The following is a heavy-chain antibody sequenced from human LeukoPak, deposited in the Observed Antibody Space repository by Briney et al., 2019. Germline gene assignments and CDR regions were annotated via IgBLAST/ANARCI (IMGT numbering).Heavy chain of an antibody. J-gene: IGHJ6*03. Sequence: SETLSLTCTVSGGSISSYYWSWIRQPPGKGLEWIGYIYCSGSTNYNPSLKSRVTISVDTSKNQFSLKLSSVTAADTAVYYCARTTEGGYTYDYFYYYYMDVWGKGTTVTISS. CDR3: ARTTEGGYTYDYFYYYYMDV. CDR1: GGSISSYY. CDR2: IYCSGST. V-gene: IGHV4-59*01. D-gene: IGHD5-18*01.